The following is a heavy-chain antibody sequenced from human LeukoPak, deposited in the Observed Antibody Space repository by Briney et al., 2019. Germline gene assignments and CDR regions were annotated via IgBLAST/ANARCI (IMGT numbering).Heavy chain of an antibody. CDR2: IYYSGST. V-gene: IGHV4-59*01. J-gene: IGHJ4*02. CDR1: GGSISSYY. CDR3: ARGRIAVAGTKNYFDY. D-gene: IGHD6-19*01. Sequence: PSETLSLTCTVSGGSISSYYWSWIRQPPGKGLEWIGDIYYSGSTNYNPSLKSRVTISVDTSKNQFSLKLSSVTAADTAVYYYARGRIAVAGTKNYFDYWGQGTLVTVSS.